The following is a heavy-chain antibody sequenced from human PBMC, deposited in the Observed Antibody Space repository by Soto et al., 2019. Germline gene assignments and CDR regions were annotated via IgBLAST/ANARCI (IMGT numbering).Heavy chain of an antibody. CDR1: GFTFSSYA. CDR2: ISGSGGST. Sequence: EVQLLESGGGLVQPGGSLRLSCAASGFTFSSYAMSWVRQAPGKGLEWVSAISGSGGSTYYADSVKGRFTISRDNSKNTLYLEMNSLRAEDKAVYYCATGGYDFWSGYYNPFYFDYWGQGTLVTVSS. CDR3: ATGGYDFWSGYYNPFYFDY. J-gene: IGHJ4*02. D-gene: IGHD3-3*01. V-gene: IGHV3-23*01.